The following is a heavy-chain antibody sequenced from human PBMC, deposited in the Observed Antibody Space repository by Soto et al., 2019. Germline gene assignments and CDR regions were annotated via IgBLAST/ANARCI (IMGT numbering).Heavy chain of an antibody. CDR1: GYTFTSYG. D-gene: IGHD3-3*01. CDR2: ISAYNGNT. CDR3: ARDTRNLEWLLYYYYYGMDV. V-gene: IGHV1-18*04. J-gene: IGHJ6*02. Sequence: GASVKVSCKASGYTFTSYGISWVRQAPGQGLEGMGWISAYNGNTNYAQKLQGRGTMTTDTSTSTAYMELRSLRSDDTAVYYCARDTRNLEWLLYYYYYGMDVWGQGTTVTVSS.